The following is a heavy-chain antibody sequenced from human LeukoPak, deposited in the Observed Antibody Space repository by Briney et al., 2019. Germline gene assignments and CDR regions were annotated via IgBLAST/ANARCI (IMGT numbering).Heavy chain of an antibody. Sequence: GGSLRLSCAASGFTFSSYEMNWVRQAPGKGLEWVSSISSSSSYIYYADSVKGRFTISRDNAKNSLYLQMNSLRAEDTAVYYCARWIEYYYDSSGWGNYYYYMDVWGKGTTVTVSS. V-gene: IGHV3-21*01. CDR2: ISSSSSYI. D-gene: IGHD3-22*01. J-gene: IGHJ6*03. CDR3: ARWIEYYYDSSGWGNYYYYMDV. CDR1: GFTFSSYE.